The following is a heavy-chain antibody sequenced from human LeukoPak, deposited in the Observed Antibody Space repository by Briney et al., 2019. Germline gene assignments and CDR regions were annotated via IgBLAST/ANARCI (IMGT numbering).Heavy chain of an antibody. V-gene: IGHV4-59*01. J-gene: IGHJ3*02. Sequence: SETLSLTCTVSGGSISSYYWSWIRQPPGKGLEWIGYTYYSGSTNYNPSLKSRVTISVDTSKNQFSLKLSSVTAADTAVYYCARDLSGSYPLDAFDIWGQGTMVTVSS. CDR2: TYYSGST. D-gene: IGHD1-26*01. CDR1: GGSISSYY. CDR3: ARDLSGSYPLDAFDI.